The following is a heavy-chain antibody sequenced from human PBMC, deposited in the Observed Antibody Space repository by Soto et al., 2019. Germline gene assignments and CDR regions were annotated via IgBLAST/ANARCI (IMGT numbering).Heavy chain of an antibody. CDR2: ITDTGGDA. CDR1: GITFGNRA. D-gene: IGHD3-10*01. Sequence: GGSMRLSCVATGITFGNRAMSCVLQAAGEGLEWVSAITDTGGDAKYADSVRGRFAIARDNSKNTLYLQMSRLRAEFSAVYYCARGSKDSYPGSRIFDFWGRGTLVTVS. V-gene: IGHV3-23*01. J-gene: IGHJ4*02. CDR3: ARGSKDSYPGSRIFDF.